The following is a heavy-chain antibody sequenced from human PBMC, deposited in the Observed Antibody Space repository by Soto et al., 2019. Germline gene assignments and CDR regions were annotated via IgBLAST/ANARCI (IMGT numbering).Heavy chain of an antibody. V-gene: IGHV4-59*01. J-gene: IGHJ3*02. CDR2: IYYSGST. CDR1: GGSISSYY. D-gene: IGHD1-26*01. CDR3: ARVQDDVGRLPAFDI. Sequence: QVQLQESGPGLVKPSETLSLTCTVSGGSISSYYWSWIRQPPGKGLEWIGYIYYSGSTNYNPSLKSRVTISVDTSKNQFSLKLSSVTAADTAVYYCARVQDDVGRLPAFDIWGQGTMVTVSS.